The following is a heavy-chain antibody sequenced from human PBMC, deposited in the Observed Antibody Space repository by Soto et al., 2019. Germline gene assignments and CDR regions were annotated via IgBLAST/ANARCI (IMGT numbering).Heavy chain of an antibody. CDR3: AREGGGGYDLYYYGMDV. Sequence: QVQLVESGGGVVQPGRSPRLSCAASGFTFSSYGMHWVRQAPGKGLEWVAVIWYDGSNKDYADSVKGRFTISRDNSKNTVELQRNSRRAEDTAVNYCAREGGGGYDLYYYGMDVWGQGTTVTVSS. D-gene: IGHD5-12*01. CDR2: IWYDGSNK. J-gene: IGHJ6*02. CDR1: GFTFSSYG. V-gene: IGHV3-33*01.